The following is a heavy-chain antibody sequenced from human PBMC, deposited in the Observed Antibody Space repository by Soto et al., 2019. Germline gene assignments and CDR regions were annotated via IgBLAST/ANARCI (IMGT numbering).Heavy chain of an antibody. CDR3: ARGDGTTYDGMDV. CDR1: GFTFSSYS. CDR2: ISSSSSYI. V-gene: IGHV3-21*01. Sequence: EVQLVESGGGLVKPGGSLRLSCAASGFTFSSYSMNWVRQAPGKGLEWVSSISSSSSYIYYADSVKGRFTISSDNAKNSLYLQMNSLRAEDTAVYYCARGDGTTYDGMDVWGQGTTVTVSS. J-gene: IGHJ6*02. D-gene: IGHD1-7*01.